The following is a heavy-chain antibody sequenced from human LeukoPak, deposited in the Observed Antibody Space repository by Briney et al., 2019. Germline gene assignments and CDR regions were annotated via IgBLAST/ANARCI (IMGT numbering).Heavy chain of an antibody. D-gene: IGHD3-10*01. Sequence: SETLSFTCTVSGGSISSSSYYWGWIRQPPGKGLEWIGSIYSSGSTYYNPSLKSRVTISVDTSKNQFSLKLSSVTAADTAVYYCARDMKGGDYMDVWGKGTAVTVSS. V-gene: IGHV4-39*07. J-gene: IGHJ6*03. CDR1: GGSISSSSYY. CDR2: IYSSGST. CDR3: ARDMKGGDYMDV.